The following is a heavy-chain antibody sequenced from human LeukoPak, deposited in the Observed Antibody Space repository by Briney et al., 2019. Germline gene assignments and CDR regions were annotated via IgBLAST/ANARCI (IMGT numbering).Heavy chain of an antibody. Sequence: PGGSLRLSCAASGFTFSSYGMHWVRQAPGKGLEWVAFIRYEGSNKYYADSVRGRFTISRDNSKNTLYLQMNSLRAEDTAVYYCANQWELGDYWGQGTLVTVSS. D-gene: IGHD1-26*01. CDR2: IRYEGSNK. CDR1: GFTFSSYG. V-gene: IGHV3-30*02. J-gene: IGHJ4*02. CDR3: ANQWELGDY.